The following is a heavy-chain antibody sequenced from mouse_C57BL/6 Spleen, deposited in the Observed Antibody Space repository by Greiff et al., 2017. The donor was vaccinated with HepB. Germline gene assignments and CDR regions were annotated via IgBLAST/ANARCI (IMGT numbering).Heavy chain of an antibody. CDR1: GFTFSSYA. V-gene: IGHV5-9-1*02. Sequence: EVMLVESGEGLVKPGGSLKLSCAASGFTFSSYAMSWVRQTPEKRLEWVAYISSGGDYIYYADTVKGRFTICRDNARNTLYLQMSSLKSEDTAMYYCTRVFYYYGSSYWYFDVWGTGTTVTVSS. CDR3: TRVFYYYGSSYWYFDV. D-gene: IGHD1-1*01. J-gene: IGHJ1*03. CDR2: ISSGGDYI.